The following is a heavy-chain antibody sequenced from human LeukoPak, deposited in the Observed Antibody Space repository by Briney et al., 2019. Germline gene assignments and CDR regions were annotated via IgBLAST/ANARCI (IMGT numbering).Heavy chain of an antibody. CDR2: IYYSGST. Sequence: PSETLSLTGTVPGGSISSYYWSWIRQPPGKGLEWMGYIYYSGSTNYNPSLKSRVTISVDTSKNQFSLKLSSVTAADTAVYYCARSYYYGSGSYGMDVWGQGTTVTVSS. J-gene: IGHJ6*02. CDR1: GGSISSYY. V-gene: IGHV4-59*08. CDR3: ARSYYYGSGSYGMDV. D-gene: IGHD3-10*01.